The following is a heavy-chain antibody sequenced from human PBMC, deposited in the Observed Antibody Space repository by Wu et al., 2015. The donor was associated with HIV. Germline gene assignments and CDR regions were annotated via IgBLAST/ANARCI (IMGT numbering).Heavy chain of an antibody. V-gene: IGHV1-69*13. J-gene: IGHJ2*01. CDR1: GGTFSNYA. Sequence: QVQLVQSGAEVKKPGSSVKVSCKASGGTFSNYAISWVRQAPGQGLEWMGRIIPFSGTANYAQKFRGRVTITADESTSTAYMELSSLRSEDTAVYYCAREKGDGYNYWYFDLWGRGTLVTVSS. CDR2: IIPFSGTA. D-gene: IGHD5-24*01. CDR3: AREKGDGYNYWYFDL.